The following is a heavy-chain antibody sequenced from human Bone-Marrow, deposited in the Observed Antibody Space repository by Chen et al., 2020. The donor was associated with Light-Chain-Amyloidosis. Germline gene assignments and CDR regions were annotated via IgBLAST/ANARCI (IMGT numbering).Heavy chain of an antibody. Sequence: QVQLVQSGTEVKKPGASVKVSCKASGYTFTGYHNHWVRQAPGQGLEWMGWINPNSGGTNYAQKFQDRVTMTRDRSISTAYMEVSRLRADDTAVYYCARVMTEAVFGVVAAGMDVWGQGTTVTVSS. D-gene: IGHD3-3*01. CDR3: ARVMTEAVFGVVAAGMDV. V-gene: IGHV1-2*02. J-gene: IGHJ6*02. CDR2: INPNSGGT. CDR1: GYTFTGYH.